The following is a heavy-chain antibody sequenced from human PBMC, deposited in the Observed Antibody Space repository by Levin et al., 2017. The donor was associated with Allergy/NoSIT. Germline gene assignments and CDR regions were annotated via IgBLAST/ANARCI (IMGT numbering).Heavy chain of an antibody. D-gene: IGHD3-22*01. CDR2: ISSSGGAT. Sequence: GGSLRLSCAASGFIFTNYAMNWVRQAPGKGLEWVSGISSSGGATYYADSVKGRFTIPRDNSKKTVFLQMNSLRAADTAVYYCANGSYHSRTYYFDFWGQGSLVTVSS. V-gene: IGHV3-23*01. CDR3: ANGSYHSRTYYFDF. J-gene: IGHJ4*02. CDR1: GFIFTNYA.